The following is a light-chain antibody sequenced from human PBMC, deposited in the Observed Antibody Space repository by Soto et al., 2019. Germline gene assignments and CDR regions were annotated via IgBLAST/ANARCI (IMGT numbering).Light chain of an antibody. CDR1: SSDVGCYNY. CDR3: CSYTSSSTPVV. V-gene: IGLV2-14*03. J-gene: IGLJ2*01. Sequence: QSALTQPASVSGSPGQSITISCTGTSSDVGCYNYVSWYQQHPGKAPILMISDVSNRPSGVSTRFSGSKSGNTASLTISGLLAEDEADYYCCSYTSSSTPVVFGGGTKLTVL. CDR2: DVS.